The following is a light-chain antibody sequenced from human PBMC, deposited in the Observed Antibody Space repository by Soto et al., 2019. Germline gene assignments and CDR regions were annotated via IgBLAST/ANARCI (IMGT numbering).Light chain of an antibody. CDR3: QQYGTSPFT. J-gene: IGKJ3*01. Sequence: VLTQSPGTLSLSPGERATLSCRASERISSNFLAWYQQRPGQAPRLLIYGASTRASGIPDRFSGSGSGTDIALTISRLEPEDFAVYYCQQYGTSPFTFGPGTTVEIK. V-gene: IGKV3-20*01. CDR2: GAS. CDR1: ERISSNF.